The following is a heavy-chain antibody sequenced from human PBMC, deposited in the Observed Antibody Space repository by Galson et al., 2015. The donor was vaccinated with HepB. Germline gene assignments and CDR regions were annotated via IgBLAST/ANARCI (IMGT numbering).Heavy chain of an antibody. CDR3: AYGSDV. Sequence: WVRQAPGQGLEWPGRTYFRSQWRIDYSVSVKSRITINADTSQNQFSLHLNSMTPEDTAVYYCAYGSDVWGQGTTVIVSS. V-gene: IGHV6-1*01. CDR2: TYFRSQWRI. J-gene: IGHJ6*02.